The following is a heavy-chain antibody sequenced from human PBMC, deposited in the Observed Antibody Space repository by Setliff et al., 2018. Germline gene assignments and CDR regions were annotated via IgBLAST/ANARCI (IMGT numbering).Heavy chain of an antibody. Sequence: SETLSLTCTVSGGPISSMSYYWGWIRQPPGKGLEWIGSIYHSGSSYYNSSLRSRVTISVDTSKNQFSLILRSVTAADTAVYYCRFWSGYYKNDYWGQGTLVTVSS. CDR1: GGPISSMSYY. CDR2: IYHSGSS. V-gene: IGHV4-39*07. D-gene: IGHD3-3*01. J-gene: IGHJ4*02. CDR3: RFWSGYYKNDY.